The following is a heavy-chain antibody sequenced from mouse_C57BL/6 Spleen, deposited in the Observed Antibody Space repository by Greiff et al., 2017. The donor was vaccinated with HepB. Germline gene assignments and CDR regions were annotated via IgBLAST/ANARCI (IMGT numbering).Heavy chain of an antibody. D-gene: IGHD3-2*02. CDR2: ISSGSSTI. CDR1: GFTFSDYG. V-gene: IGHV5-17*01. Sequence: EVQLVESGGGLVKPGGSLKLSCAASGFTFSDYGMHWVRQAPEKGLEWVAYISSGSSTIYYADTVKGRFTISRDNAKNNLFLQMTSLRSEATAMYYCARRGGFQEGWYFDVWGTGTTVTVSS. J-gene: IGHJ1*03. CDR3: ARRGGFQEGWYFDV.